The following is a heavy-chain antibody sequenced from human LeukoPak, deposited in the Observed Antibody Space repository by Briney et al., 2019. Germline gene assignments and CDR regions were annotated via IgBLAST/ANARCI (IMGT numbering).Heavy chain of an antibody. V-gene: IGHV4-59*01. CDR2: ILSSGST. D-gene: IGHD1-14*01. Sequence: SETLSLTCTVSGGSINNYYWSWIRQPPGKGLEWIGYILSSGSTNYNPSVKSRVTISVDTSKNQFSLRLSSVTAADTAVYFCARTNQVSETAFDIWGQGTMVIVSS. CDR3: ARTNQVSETAFDI. CDR1: GGSINNYY. J-gene: IGHJ3*02.